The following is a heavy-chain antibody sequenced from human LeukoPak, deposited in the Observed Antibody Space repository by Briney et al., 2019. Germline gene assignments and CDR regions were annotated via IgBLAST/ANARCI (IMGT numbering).Heavy chain of an antibody. V-gene: IGHV4-34*01. D-gene: IGHD3-3*01. J-gene: IGHJ4*02. CDR1: GGSFSGYY. Sequence: SETLSLTRAVYGGSFSGYYWSWIRQPPGKGLEWIGEINHRGSTNYNPSLKSRVTISVDTSKNQFSLKLSSVTAADTAVYYCARGNVYDFWSGYYYDYWGQGTLVTVSS. CDR2: INHRGST. CDR3: ARGNVYDFWSGYYYDY.